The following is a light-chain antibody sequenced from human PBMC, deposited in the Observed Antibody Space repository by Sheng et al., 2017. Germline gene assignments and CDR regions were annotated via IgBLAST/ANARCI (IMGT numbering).Light chain of an antibody. CDR2: KAS. CDR3: QQYNTYST. CDR1: QGISSY. J-gene: IGKJ1*01. Sequence: AIRMTQSPSSFSASTGDRVTITCRASQGISSYLAWYQQKPGRAPKLLIYKASTLENGVPSRFSGSGSGTKFTLTISSLQPDDFATYYCQQYNTYSTFGQGTKVEVK. V-gene: IGKV1-8*01.